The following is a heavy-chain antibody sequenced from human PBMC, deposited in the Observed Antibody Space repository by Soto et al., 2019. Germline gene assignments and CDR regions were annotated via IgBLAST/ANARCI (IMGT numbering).Heavy chain of an antibody. CDR2: IYYSGST. J-gene: IGHJ5*02. Sequence: SETLSLTCSVSGGSINSSSYFWGWVRQPPGRGLEWIGSIYYSGSTYYNPSLRSRVTISVDTSKNQFSLKLSSVTAADTAVFYCARHYSSGSRNWFDPWGQGTLVTVSS. V-gene: IGHV4-39*01. D-gene: IGHD6-19*01. CDR3: ARHYSSGSRNWFDP. CDR1: GGSINSSSYF.